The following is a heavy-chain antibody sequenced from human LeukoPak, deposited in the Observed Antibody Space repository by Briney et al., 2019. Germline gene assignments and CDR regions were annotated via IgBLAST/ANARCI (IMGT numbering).Heavy chain of an antibody. CDR1: GYSISSGYY. CDR2: VYQSGIT. V-gene: IGHV4-38-2*01. D-gene: IGHD4-11*01. Sequence: TSETLSLTCAVSGYSISSGYYWGWIRQPPGKGLEWIGNVYQSGITYYNASLKSRVTISVDTSKNQFSLKLNSVTAADTAVYYCARRYSNSYFDYWGQGTPVTVSS. J-gene: IGHJ4*02. CDR3: ARRYSNSYFDY.